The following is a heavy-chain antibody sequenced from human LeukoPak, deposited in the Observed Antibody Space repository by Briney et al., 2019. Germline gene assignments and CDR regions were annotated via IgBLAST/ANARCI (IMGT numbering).Heavy chain of an antibody. D-gene: IGHD6-6*01. V-gene: IGHV4-4*02. J-gene: IGHJ4*02. CDR2: IYHSGST. CDR1: GGSISSSNW. CDR3: ARVPSSSSPFDY. Sequence: SETLSLTCAVSGGSISSSNWWSWVRQPPGKGLKWIGEIYHSGSTNYNPSLKSRVTISVDKSKNQFSLKLSSVTAADTAVYYCARVPSSSSPFDYWGQGTLVTVSS.